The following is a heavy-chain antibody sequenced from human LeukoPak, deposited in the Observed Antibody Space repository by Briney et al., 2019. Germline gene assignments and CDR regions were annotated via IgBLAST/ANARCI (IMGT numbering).Heavy chain of an antibody. V-gene: IGHV4-39*01. D-gene: IGHD6-19*01. CDR3: ARQEGRTTGWYVH. Sequence: SETLSLTCSVSGGPVTTNSYYWAWIRQSPGKGLDWIGTIHYSGVTYCHPSLKSRVTISVDMSKNEFSLNLNSVTAADTAIYYCARQEGRTTGWYVHWGQGALVTVSS. CDR2: IHYSGVT. J-gene: IGHJ4*02. CDR1: GGPVTTNSYY.